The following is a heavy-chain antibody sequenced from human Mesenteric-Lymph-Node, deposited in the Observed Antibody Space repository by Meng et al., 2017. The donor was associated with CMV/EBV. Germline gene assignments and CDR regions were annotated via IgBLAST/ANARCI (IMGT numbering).Heavy chain of an antibody. CDR1: GFTFSSYG. D-gene: IGHD5-18*01. CDR2: IRYDGSNE. Sequence: GESLKISCAASGFTFSSYGMHWVRQAPGKGLEWVAFIRYDGSNEYYANSVKGRFTISRDNSKNTLYLQMNSLRGEDTAVYYCAKAEGGYSYGGSDYWGQGTLVPSPQ. V-gene: IGHV3-30*02. J-gene: IGHJ4*02. CDR3: AKAEGGYSYGGSDY.